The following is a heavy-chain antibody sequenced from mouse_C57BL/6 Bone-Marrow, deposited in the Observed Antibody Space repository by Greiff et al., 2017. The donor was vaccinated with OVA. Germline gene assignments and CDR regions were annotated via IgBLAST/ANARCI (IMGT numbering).Heavy chain of an antibody. CDR1: GFSFNTYA. CDR3: VREGYDGYYGFDY. CDR2: IRSKSNNYAT. V-gene: IGHV10-1*01. J-gene: IGHJ2*01. Sequence: EVQRVESGGGLVQPKGSLKLSCAASGFSFNTYAMNWVRQAPGKGLEWVARIRSKSNNYATYYADSVKDRFTISRDDSESMLYLQMNNLKTDDTAMYYCVREGYDGYYGFDYWGQGTTLTVSS. D-gene: IGHD2-3*01.